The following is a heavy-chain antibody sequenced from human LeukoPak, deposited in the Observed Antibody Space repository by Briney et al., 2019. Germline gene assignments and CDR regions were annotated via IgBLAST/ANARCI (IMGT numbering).Heavy chain of an antibody. Sequence: ASVTVSFKASGYTFTGYYMHWVRQAPCQGLEWVGRINPNRGGKNYPQKFQGRVTIPLDTSISTAYMELSRLRSDYTAVYYCARGWFGELFHDDAFDIWGQGTMVTVSS. V-gene: IGHV1-2*06. CDR2: INPNRGGK. D-gene: IGHD3-10*01. CDR1: GYTFTGYY. J-gene: IGHJ3*02. CDR3: ARGWFGELFHDDAFDI.